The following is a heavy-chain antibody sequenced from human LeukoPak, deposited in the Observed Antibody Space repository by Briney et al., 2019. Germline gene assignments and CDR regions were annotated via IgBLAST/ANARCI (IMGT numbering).Heavy chain of an antibody. Sequence: SETLSLTCTVSGDSISSSSYYWGWIRQPPGKGLEWIGSIYYSGSTYYNPSLKSRVTISVDTSNDQFSLKLSSVTAADTAVYYCAKRYMGSSYNRGCDCWGQGTQVTVSS. CDR2: IYYSGST. CDR1: GDSISSSSYY. CDR3: AKRYMGSSYNRGCDC. V-gene: IGHV4-39*01. J-gene: IGHJ4*02. D-gene: IGHD3-10*01.